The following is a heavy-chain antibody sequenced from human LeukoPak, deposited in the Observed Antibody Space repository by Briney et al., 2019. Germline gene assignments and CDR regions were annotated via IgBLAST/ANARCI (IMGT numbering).Heavy chain of an antibody. CDR3: ARGVGGYGSGYYYYGMDV. Sequence: ASVKVTCKASGYTFTSYDINWVRQATGQGLEWMGWMNPNSGNTGYAQKFQGRVTMTRNTSISTAYMELSSLRSEDTAVYYCARGVGGYGSGYYYYGMDVRGQGTTVTVSS. CDR2: MNPNSGNT. J-gene: IGHJ6*02. V-gene: IGHV1-8*01. CDR1: GYTFTSYD. D-gene: IGHD3-10*01.